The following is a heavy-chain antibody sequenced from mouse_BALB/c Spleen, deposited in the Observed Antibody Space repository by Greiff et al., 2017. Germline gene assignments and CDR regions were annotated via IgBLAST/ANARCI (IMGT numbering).Heavy chain of an antibody. Sequence: VQLQQSGPELMKPGASVKISCKASGYSFTSYYMHWVKQSHGKSLEWIGYIDPFNGGTSYNQKFKGKATLTVDKSSSTAYMHLSSLTSEDSAVYYCARSHYYGYFDYWGQGTTLTVSS. CDR1: GYSFTSYY. CDR2: IDPFNGGT. D-gene: IGHD1-2*01. CDR3: ARSHYYGYFDY. V-gene: IGHV1S135*01. J-gene: IGHJ2*01.